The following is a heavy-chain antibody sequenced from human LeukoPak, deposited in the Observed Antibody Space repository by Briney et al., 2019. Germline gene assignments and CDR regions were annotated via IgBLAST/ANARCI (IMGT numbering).Heavy chain of an antibody. D-gene: IGHD4-17*01. CDR2: INHSGST. J-gene: IGHJ6*03. V-gene: IGHV4-34*01. CDR3: ARGRATTVNPNGFHYYYYMDV. CDR1: GGSFSGYY. Sequence: SETLSLTCAVYGGSFSGYYWSWIRQPPGKGLEWNGEINHSGSTNYNPSLKSRVTISVDTSKNQFSLKLSSVTAADTAVYYCARGRATTVNPNGFHYYYYMDVWGKGTTVTVSS.